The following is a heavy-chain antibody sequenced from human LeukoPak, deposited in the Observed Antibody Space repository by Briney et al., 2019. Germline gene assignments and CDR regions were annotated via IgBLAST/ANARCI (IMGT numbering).Heavy chain of an antibody. CDR2: INHSGST. CDR3: ARGVTRGYIYGD. CDR1: GGSFSGYY. V-gene: IGHV4-34*01. J-gene: IGHJ4*02. Sequence: SETLSLTCAVYGGSFSGYYWSWIRQPPGKGLEWIGEINHSGSTNYNPSLKSRVTISVDTSKNQFSLKLSSVTAADTAVYYCARGVTRGYIYGDWGQGTLVTVSS. D-gene: IGHD5-18*01.